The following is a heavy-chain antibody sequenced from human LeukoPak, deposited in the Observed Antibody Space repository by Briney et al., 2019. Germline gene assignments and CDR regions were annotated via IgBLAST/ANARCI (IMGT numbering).Heavy chain of an antibody. D-gene: IGHD3-9*01. CDR3: ARDREYYDILTGYKVSHYFDY. J-gene: IGHJ4*02. Sequence: GGSLRLSCAASGFTFNNYAMHWVRQAPGKGLEWVAIISYDGSNKYYADSVKGRFTISRDNSKNTLFLQMNSLRAEDTAVYYCARDREYYDILTGYKVSHYFDYWGQGTLVTVSS. CDR1: GFTFNNYA. CDR2: ISYDGSNK. V-gene: IGHV3-30*04.